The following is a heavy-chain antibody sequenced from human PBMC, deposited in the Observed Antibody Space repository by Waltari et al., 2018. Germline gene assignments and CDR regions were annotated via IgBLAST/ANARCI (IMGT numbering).Heavy chain of an antibody. J-gene: IGHJ6*02. CDR3: ARESYYYDSSGYYYYYGMDV. D-gene: IGHD3-22*01. CDR1: GFTFSSYA. Sequence: EVQLLESGGGLVQPGGSLRLSCAASGFTFSSYAMSWVRQPPGKGLGWVSAISGSGGSTYDADSVKGRCTISKDNSKNTLYLKMNSLRAEDTAVYYCARESYYYDSSGYYYYYGMDVWGQGTTVTVSS. V-gene: IGHV3-23*01. CDR2: ISGSGGST.